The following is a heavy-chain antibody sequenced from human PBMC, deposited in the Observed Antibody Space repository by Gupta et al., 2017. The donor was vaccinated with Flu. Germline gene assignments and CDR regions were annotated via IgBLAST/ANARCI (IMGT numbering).Heavy chain of an antibody. CDR3: ARAGSSGWYAFHFDY. Sequence: QVQMVESGGGVVQPGRFLRHTRAASGFTSSSYGMHWESQAPGKGLEWVAVIWYDGSNKYYADSVKCRFTISRDNSKNTLYLQMNSLRAEDTAVYYCARAGSSGWYAFHFDYWGQGTLVTVSS. J-gene: IGHJ4*02. V-gene: IGHV3-33*01. D-gene: IGHD6-19*01. CDR1: GFTSSSYG. CDR2: IWYDGSNK.